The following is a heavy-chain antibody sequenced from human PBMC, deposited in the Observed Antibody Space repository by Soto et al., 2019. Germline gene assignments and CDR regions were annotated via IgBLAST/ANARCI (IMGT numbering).Heavy chain of an antibody. CDR3: ARVRGLGDGGVLASDIVLMVYANYGMDV. CDR1: GGTFSSYA. J-gene: IGHJ6*02. D-gene: IGHD2-8*01. CDR2: IIPIFGTA. Sequence: EASVKVSCKASGGTFSSYAISWVRQAPGQGLEWMGGIIPIFGTANYAQKFQGRVTITADESTSTAYMELSSLRSEDTAVYYCARVRGLGDGGVLASDIVLMVYANYGMDVWGQGTTVTVSS. V-gene: IGHV1-69*13.